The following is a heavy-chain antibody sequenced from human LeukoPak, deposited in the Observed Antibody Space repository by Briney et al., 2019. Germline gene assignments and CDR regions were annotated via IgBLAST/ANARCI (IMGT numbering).Heavy chain of an antibody. CDR1: GFTFSSYW. D-gene: IGHD4-23*01. V-gene: IGHV3-74*01. CDR3: ARGRPHGNDY. Sequence: GGSLRLSCAASGFTFSSYWMNWVRQAPGKGLVWVSRIASDGSSTTYADSVKGRFSISRDNAKNTLYLQMNSLRVEDTAVYCCARGRPHGNDYWGQGTLVTVSS. CDR2: IASDGSST. J-gene: IGHJ4*02.